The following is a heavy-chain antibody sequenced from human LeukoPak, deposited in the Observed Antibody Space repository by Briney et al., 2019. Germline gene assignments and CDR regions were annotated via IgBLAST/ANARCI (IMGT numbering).Heavy chain of an antibody. V-gene: IGHV3-7*01. CDR1: GFTFNKYW. CDR2: INQYYSQI. Sequence: QPGGSLTLSCAASGFTFNKYWLTWLRQAPGKGLEWVANINQYYSQIYYLESVEGRFTITRDNAKNSLHLQMNSLRAEDTAIYYCARGYYYSGTYYLSVFDYWGQGTLVSVSS. J-gene: IGHJ4*02. CDR3: ARGYYYSGTYYLSVFDY. D-gene: IGHD3-10*01.